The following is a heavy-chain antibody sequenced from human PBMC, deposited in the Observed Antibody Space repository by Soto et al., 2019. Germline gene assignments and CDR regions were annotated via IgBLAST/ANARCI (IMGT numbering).Heavy chain of an antibody. V-gene: IGHV4-31*03. Sequence: QVQLQESGPGLVKPSQTLSLTCTVSGGSISSGGYYWSWIRQHPGKGLEWIGYIYYSGSTYYNPSLKSRVTLSVDTSKNQFSLKLSSVTAADTAVYYCARGDGSGSRFDYWGQGTLVTVSS. CDR1: GGSISSGGYY. J-gene: IGHJ4*02. CDR2: IYYSGST. D-gene: IGHD3-3*01. CDR3: ARGDGSGSRFDY.